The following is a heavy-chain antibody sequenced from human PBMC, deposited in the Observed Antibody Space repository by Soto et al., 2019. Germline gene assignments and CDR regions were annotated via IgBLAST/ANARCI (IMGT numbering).Heavy chain of an antibody. CDR3: ARRVVLRFLEQRTKKGNWFDP. V-gene: IGHV4-34*01. CDR2: MNHSGST. CDR1: GGSFSGYY. Sequence: SETLSLTCAVYGGSFSGYYWSWIRQPPGKGLEWIGEMNHSGSTNYNPSLKSRVTISVDTSKNQFSLKLSSVTAADTAVYYCARRVVLRFLEQRTKKGNWFDPWGQGTLVTVSS. J-gene: IGHJ5*02. D-gene: IGHD3-3*01.